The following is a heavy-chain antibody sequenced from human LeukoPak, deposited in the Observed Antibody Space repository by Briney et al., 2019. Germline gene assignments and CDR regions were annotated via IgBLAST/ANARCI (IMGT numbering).Heavy chain of an antibody. Sequence: SETLSLACAVYGGSFSGYYWSWIRQPPGKGLEWIGEINHSGSTNYNPSLKSRVTISVDTSKNQFSLKLSSVTAADTAVYYCASSTTAAAGFYFDYWGQGTLVTVSS. CDR3: ASSTTAAAGFYFDY. CDR2: INHSGST. CDR1: GGSFSGYY. V-gene: IGHV4-34*01. J-gene: IGHJ4*02. D-gene: IGHD6-13*01.